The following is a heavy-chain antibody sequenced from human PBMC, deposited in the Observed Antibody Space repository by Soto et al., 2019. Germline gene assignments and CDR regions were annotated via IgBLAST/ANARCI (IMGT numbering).Heavy chain of an antibody. CDR1: GYIFTSYY. CDR2: INPSGGTT. D-gene: IGHD2-2*01. V-gene: IGHV1-46*01. Sequence: QVQLAQSGIEVKKPGASVKVSCKTSGYIFTSYYIHWVRQAPGQGLEWMGIINPSGGTTTYAQKFQGRVTMTRDTSTSTVYMELSSLRSEDTAVYYCARGPATAPDAYWGLGTLVTVSS. CDR3: ARGPATAPDAY. J-gene: IGHJ4*02.